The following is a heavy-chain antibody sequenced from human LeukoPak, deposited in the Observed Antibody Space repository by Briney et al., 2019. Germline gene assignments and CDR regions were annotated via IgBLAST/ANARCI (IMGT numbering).Heavy chain of an antibody. J-gene: IGHJ4*02. CDR1: GGSISSGSYY. Sequence: PAQTLSLTCTVSGGSISSGSYYWSWIPQPAGKGLEWIGRIYTSGSTNYNPSLKSRVTMSVDTSQNQFSLNLSSVTAADTAVYYCARDPISYCESRGYLDYWGQGTPVTVSS. V-gene: IGHV4-61*02. CDR2: IYTSGST. D-gene: IGHD3-22*01. CDR3: ARDPISYCESRGYLDY.